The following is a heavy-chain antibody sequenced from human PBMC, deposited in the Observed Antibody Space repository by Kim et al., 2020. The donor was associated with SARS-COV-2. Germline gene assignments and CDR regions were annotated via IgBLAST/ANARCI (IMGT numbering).Heavy chain of an antibody. CDR2: IKHDGSEK. J-gene: IGHJ4*02. CDR3: ARSYSPYYYDSSGYFGY. Sequence: GGSLRLSCAASGFTFSNYWMSWVRQVPGKGLQWVGNIKHDGSEKYYVDSLKGRFTISRDNAKNSLYLQMNSLRAEDTAVYYCARSYSPYYYDSSGYFGYWGQGTLVTVSS. D-gene: IGHD3-22*01. V-gene: IGHV3-7*01. CDR1: GFTFSNYW.